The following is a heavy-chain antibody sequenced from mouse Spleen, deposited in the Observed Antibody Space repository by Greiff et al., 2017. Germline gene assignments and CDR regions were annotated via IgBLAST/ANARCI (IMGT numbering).Heavy chain of an antibody. V-gene: IGHV5-9-3*01. J-gene: IGHJ4*01. CDR3: ASLPYYYAMDY. Sequence: EVQRVESGGGLVKRGGSLKLSCAASGFTFSSYAMSWVRQTPEKRLEWVATISSGGGNTYYPDSVKGRFTISRDNAKNTLYLQMSSLKSEDTAMYYCASLPYYYAMDYWGQGTSVTVSS. CDR1: GFTFSSYA. CDR2: ISSGGGNT. D-gene: IGHD5-5*01.